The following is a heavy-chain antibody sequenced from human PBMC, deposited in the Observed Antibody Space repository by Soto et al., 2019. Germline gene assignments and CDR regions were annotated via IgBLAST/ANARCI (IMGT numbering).Heavy chain of an antibody. D-gene: IGHD3-16*01. Sequence: ASVKVSCKASGYTFSTYGISWVRQAPGQGLEWMGWINGYNGNTNYAPKLQGRITMTTDTSTTTAYMELRSLRSDDTAVYYCARMGDVPYYYYGMDVWGQGTTLTVSS. V-gene: IGHV1-18*01. CDR2: INGYNGNT. CDR3: ARMGDVPYYYYGMDV. CDR1: GYTFSTYG. J-gene: IGHJ6*02.